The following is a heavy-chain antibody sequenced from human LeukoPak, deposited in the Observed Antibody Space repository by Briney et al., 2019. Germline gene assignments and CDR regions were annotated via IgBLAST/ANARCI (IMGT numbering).Heavy chain of an antibody. CDR3: ARVGYSSAWEADY. D-gene: IGHD6-19*01. Sequence: PGGSLRLSCAASGFTFSDYYMSWIRQAPGKGLEWVSYISRSNSYTNYADSVRGRFTISRDNAKNSLYLQMNSLRAEDTAVYYCARVGYSSAWEADYWGQGTLVTVSS. CDR2: ISRSNSYT. V-gene: IGHV3-11*06. CDR1: GFTFSDYY. J-gene: IGHJ4*02.